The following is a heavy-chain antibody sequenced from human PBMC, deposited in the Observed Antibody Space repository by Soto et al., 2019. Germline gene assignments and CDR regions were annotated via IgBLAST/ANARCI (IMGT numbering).Heavy chain of an antibody. CDR3: ARGRTVAEAAFDI. Sequence: SETLSLTCTVSGGSISSGGYYWSWIRQHPGKGLEWIGYIYYSGSTNYNPSLKSRVTISVDTSKNQFSLKLSSVSAADTAVYYCARGRTVAEAAFDIWGQGTMVTVSS. D-gene: IGHD2-15*01. J-gene: IGHJ3*02. V-gene: IGHV4-61*08. CDR2: IYYSGST. CDR1: GGSISSGGYY.